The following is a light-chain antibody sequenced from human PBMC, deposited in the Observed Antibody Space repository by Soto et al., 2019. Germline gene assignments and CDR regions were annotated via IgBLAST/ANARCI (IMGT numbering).Light chain of an antibody. CDR2: EVS. J-gene: IGLJ2*01. CDR3: SSYTSSSTVV. Sequence: QSVLTQPASVSGSPGQSITISCTGTSSDVGGYNYVSWYQQHPGKAPKLMIYEVSTRPSGVSNRFSGSKSGNTASLTISGLQAEDEDDYYCSSYTSSSTVVFGGGTKLTVL. CDR1: SSDVGGYNY. V-gene: IGLV2-14*01.